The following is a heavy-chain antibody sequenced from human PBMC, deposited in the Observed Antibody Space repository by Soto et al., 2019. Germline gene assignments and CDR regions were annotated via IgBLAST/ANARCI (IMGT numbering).Heavy chain of an antibody. J-gene: IGHJ6*02. D-gene: IGHD3-9*01. V-gene: IGHV3-15*01. CDR1: GFTFSNAW. CDR2: IKSKTDGGTT. CDR3: TTEFYDILTGAYYYYYGMDV. Sequence: PGGSLRLSCAASGFTFSNAWMSWVRQAPGKGLEWVGRIKSKTDGGTTDYAAPVKGRFTISRDDSKNTLYLQMNSLKTEDTAVYYCTTEFYDILTGAYYYYYGMDVWGQGTTVTVSS.